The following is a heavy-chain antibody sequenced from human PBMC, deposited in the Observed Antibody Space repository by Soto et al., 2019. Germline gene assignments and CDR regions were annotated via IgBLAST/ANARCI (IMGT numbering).Heavy chain of an antibody. CDR3: ARDSVVAATQYYFDY. CDR2: IYYSGST. V-gene: IGHV4-31*03. CDR1: GGSISSGGYY. Sequence: SETLSLTCTVSGGSISSGGYYWSWIRQHPGKGLEWIGYIYYSGSTYYNPSLKSRVTVSVDTSKNQFSLKLSSVTAADTAVYYCARDSVVAATQYYFDYWGQGTLVTVSS. D-gene: IGHD2-15*01. J-gene: IGHJ4*02.